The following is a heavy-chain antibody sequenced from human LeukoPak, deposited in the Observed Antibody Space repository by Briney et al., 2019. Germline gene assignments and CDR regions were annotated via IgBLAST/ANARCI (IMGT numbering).Heavy chain of an antibody. D-gene: IGHD3-3*01. Sequence: SETLSLTCTVSGGSISGYYWMWIRQPAGKGLDWIGRIYSSGSTNYNPSLKSRVAMSLDTSKNQFSLKLSSVTAADTAVYYCAKEGVILRFFVGYFDYWGQGTLVTVSS. CDR3: AKEGVILRFFVGYFDY. CDR1: GGSISGYY. CDR2: IYSSGST. V-gene: IGHV4-4*07. J-gene: IGHJ4*02.